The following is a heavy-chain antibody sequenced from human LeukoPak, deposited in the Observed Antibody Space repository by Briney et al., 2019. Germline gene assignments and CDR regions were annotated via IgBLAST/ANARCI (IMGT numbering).Heavy chain of an antibody. CDR3: AKDMAATLDY. D-gene: IGHD6-25*01. Sequence: GGSLRLSRAASGFTFSSYGMHWVRQAPAKGLEWVAFIRYDGSNKYYADSVKGRFTISRDNSKNTLYLQMNSLRAEDTAVYYCAKDMAATLDYWGQGTLVTVSS. J-gene: IGHJ4*02. V-gene: IGHV3-30*02. CDR2: IRYDGSNK. CDR1: GFTFSSYG.